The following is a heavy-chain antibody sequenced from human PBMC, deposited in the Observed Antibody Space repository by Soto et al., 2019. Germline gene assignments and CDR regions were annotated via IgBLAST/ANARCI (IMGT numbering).Heavy chain of an antibody. V-gene: IGHV3-7*01. CDR2: IKQDGSEK. CDR3: AREGRLRYFDWLLFYWYFDL. CDR1: GFTFSSYW. Sequence: GGSLRLSCAASGFTFSSYWMSWVRQAPGKGLEWVANIKQDGSEKYYVDSVKGRFTISRDNAKNSLYLQMNSLRAEDTAVYYCAREGRLRYFDWLLFYWYFDLWGRGTLVTVSS. J-gene: IGHJ2*01. D-gene: IGHD3-9*01.